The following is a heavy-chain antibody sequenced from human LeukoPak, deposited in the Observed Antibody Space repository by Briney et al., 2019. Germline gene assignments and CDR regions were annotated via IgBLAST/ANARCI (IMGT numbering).Heavy chain of an antibody. Sequence: PSETLSLTCTVSGGSISSYYWSWIRQPPGKGLEWIGYIYYSGSTNYKPSLKSRVTISVDTSKNQFSLKPSSVTAADTAVYYCARHPRITIFGVVIQGDYFDYWGQGTLVTVSS. CDR3: ARHPRITIFGVVIQGDYFDY. V-gene: IGHV4-59*08. J-gene: IGHJ4*02. CDR2: IYYSGST. D-gene: IGHD3-3*01. CDR1: GGSISSYY.